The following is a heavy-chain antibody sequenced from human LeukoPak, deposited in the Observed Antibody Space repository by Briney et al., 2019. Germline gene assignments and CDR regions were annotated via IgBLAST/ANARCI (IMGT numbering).Heavy chain of an antibody. D-gene: IGHD3-22*01. CDR3: ARAGYYDSSGYYLN. Sequence: PGGSLRLSCAGSGFSFSTYSMNWVRQAPGKGLEWVSGITGSGANTYYADSVKGRFTISRDNSKNTLYLRMNSLRAEDTALYYCARAGYYDSSGYYLNWGQGTLVTVSS. CDR1: GFSFSTYS. V-gene: IGHV3-23*01. J-gene: IGHJ4*02. CDR2: ITGSGANT.